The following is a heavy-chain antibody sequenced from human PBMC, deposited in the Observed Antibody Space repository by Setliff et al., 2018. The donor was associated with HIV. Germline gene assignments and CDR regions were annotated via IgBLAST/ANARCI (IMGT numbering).Heavy chain of an antibody. CDR2: FYTSGST. V-gene: IGHV4-61*02. J-gene: IGHJ6*03. CDR3: ARAPRYSSSWYGDYHYYMDV. Sequence: SETLSLTCTVSGGSISSGSYYWGWVRQPAGKGLEWIGRFYTSGSTNYNPSLKSRVTISVDTSKNQFSLRLSSVTAADTAVYYCARAPRYSSSWYGDYHYYMDVWGKGTTVTVSS. CDR1: GGSISSGSYY. D-gene: IGHD6-13*01.